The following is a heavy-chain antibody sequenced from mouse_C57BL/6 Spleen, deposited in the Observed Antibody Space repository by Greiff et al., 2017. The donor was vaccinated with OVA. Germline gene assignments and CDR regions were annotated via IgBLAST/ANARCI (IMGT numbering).Heavy chain of an antibody. J-gene: IGHJ1*03. CDR1: GFTFSSYT. CDR2: ISGGGGNT. D-gene: IGHD2-5*01. V-gene: IGHV5-9*01. Sequence: EVHLVESGGGLVKPGGSLKLSCAASGFTFSSYTMSWVRQTPEKRLEWVATISGGGGNTYYPDSVKGRFTISRDNAKNTLYLQMSSLRSEETALYYCASPYYSNYEWYFEVWGTGTTVTVSS. CDR3: ASPYYSNYEWYFEV.